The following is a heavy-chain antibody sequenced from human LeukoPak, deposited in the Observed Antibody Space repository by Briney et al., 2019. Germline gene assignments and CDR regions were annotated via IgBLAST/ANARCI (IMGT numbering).Heavy chain of an antibody. CDR2: IYHSGST. Sequence: SETLSLTCAVSGGSISSGGYSWSWIRQPPGKGLEWIGYIYHSGSTYYNPSLKSRVTISVDRSKNQFSLKLSSVTAADTAVYYCARGLSGSGRSYYGMDVWGQGTTVTVSS. CDR1: GGSISSGGYS. V-gene: IGHV4-30-2*01. CDR3: ARGLSGSGRSYYGMDV. J-gene: IGHJ6*02. D-gene: IGHD3-10*01.